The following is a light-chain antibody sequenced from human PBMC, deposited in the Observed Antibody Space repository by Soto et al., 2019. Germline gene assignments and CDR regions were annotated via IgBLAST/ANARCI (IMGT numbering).Light chain of an antibody. CDR1: QSISSW. CDR3: QQYNSYWT. V-gene: IGKV1-5*01. CDR2: DAS. J-gene: IGKJ1*01. Sequence: GDRVTITCRASQSISSWLAWYQQKPGKAPKLLIYDASSLESGVPSRFSGSGSGTEFTLTISSLQPDDFATYYCQQYNSYWTFGQGTKGDI.